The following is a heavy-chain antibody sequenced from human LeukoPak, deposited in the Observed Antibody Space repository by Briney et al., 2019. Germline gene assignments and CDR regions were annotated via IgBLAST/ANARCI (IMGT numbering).Heavy chain of an antibody. CDR2: IYYSGST. CDR3: ARDLKSYDAFDI. V-gene: IGHV4-31*03. CDR1: GGSISSGGYY. J-gene: IGHJ3*02. Sequence: SETPSLTCTVSGGSISSGGYYWSWIRQHPGKGLEWIGYIYYSGSTYYNPSLKSRVTISVDTSKNQFSLKLSSVTAADTAVYYCARDLKSYDAFDIWGQGTMVTVSS.